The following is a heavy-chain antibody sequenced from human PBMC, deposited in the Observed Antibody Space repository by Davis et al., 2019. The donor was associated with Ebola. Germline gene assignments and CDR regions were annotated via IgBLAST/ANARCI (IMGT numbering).Heavy chain of an antibody. Sequence: GGSLRLSCAASGFTFSSYSMNWVRQAPGKGLEWVSYISSTSSTIDYADSVKGRFTISRDNAKNSLYLQMTSLRDEDTAVYYCARPHSYDYGMDVWGQGTTVTVSS. J-gene: IGHJ6*02. CDR2: ISSTSSTI. D-gene: IGHD5-18*01. CDR3: ARPHSYDYGMDV. V-gene: IGHV3-48*02. CDR1: GFTFSSYS.